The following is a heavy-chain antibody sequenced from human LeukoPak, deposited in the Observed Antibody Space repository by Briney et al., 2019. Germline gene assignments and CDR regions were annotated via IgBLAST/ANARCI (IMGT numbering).Heavy chain of an antibody. CDR3: ARGRCSSTSCYSYRYYYYYMDV. Sequence: ASVNVSFKASGYTFTSYDINWVRQATGQGLEWMGWMNPNSGNTGYAQKFQGRVTITRNTSISTAYMELSSLRSEDTAVYYCARGRCSSTSCYSYRYYYYYMDVWAKGTTVTVSS. D-gene: IGHD2-2*01. V-gene: IGHV1-8*03. J-gene: IGHJ6*03. CDR1: GYTFTSYD. CDR2: MNPNSGNT.